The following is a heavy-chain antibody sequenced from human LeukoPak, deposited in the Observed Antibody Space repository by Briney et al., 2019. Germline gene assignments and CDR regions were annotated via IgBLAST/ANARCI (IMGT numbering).Heavy chain of an antibody. V-gene: IGHV1-46*01. CDR3: ARRVVVTAKGNWFDP. CDR1: GYTFTSYY. J-gene: IGHJ5*02. CDR2: INPSGGST. Sequence: GASVKVSCKASGYTFTSYYMHWVRQAPGQGLEWMGIINPSGGSTSYAQKFQGRVTMTRDTSTSTVYMELSSLRSEDTAVYYCARRVVVTAKGNWFDPWGQGTLVTVSS. D-gene: IGHD2-21*02.